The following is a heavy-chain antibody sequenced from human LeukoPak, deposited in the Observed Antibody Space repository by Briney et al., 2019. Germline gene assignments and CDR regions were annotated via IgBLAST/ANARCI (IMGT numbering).Heavy chain of an antibody. D-gene: IGHD2-15*01. J-gene: IGHJ3*01. CDR3: AKDGSKDWRWGAFDV. CDR1: RVTLSAYA. Sequence: GGALRVSCAPSRVTLSAYALSWVRQRPGEGLESVSPIFGSGGSTFYVESVKSPVTISRDSSKHTLYLHKNTLRAHDTSVYYSAKDGSKDWRWGAFDVWGQGPMVHVSS. CDR2: IFGSGGST. V-gene: IGHV3-23*01.